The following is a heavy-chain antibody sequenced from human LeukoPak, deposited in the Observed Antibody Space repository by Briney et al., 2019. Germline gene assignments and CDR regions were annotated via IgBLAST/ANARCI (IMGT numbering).Heavy chain of an antibody. CDR3: ARAYRYSGSYYEAFDI. D-gene: IGHD1-26*01. V-gene: IGHV3-11*01. Sequence: GGSLRLPCAASGFTFSDYCMSWIRQAPGKGLEWVSYISSSGSTIYYADSVKGRFTISRDNAKNSLYLQMNSLRAEDTAVYYCARAYRYSGSYYEAFDIWGQGTMVTVSS. J-gene: IGHJ3*02. CDR1: GFTFSDYC. CDR2: ISSSGSTI.